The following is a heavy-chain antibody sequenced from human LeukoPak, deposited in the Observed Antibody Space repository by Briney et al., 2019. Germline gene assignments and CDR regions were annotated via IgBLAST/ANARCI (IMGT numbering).Heavy chain of an antibody. V-gene: IGHV1-18*01. CDR1: GYTFTSYA. J-gene: IGHJ3*02. CDR3: ARDSITFGGVIAPWGAFDI. CDR2: ISAYNGNT. D-gene: IGHD3-16*02. Sequence: GASVKVSCKASGYTFTSYAMHWVRQAPGQGLEWMGWISAYNGNTNYAQKLQGRVTMTTDTSTSTAYMELRSLRSDDTAVYYCARDSITFGGVIAPWGAFDIWGQGTMVTVSS.